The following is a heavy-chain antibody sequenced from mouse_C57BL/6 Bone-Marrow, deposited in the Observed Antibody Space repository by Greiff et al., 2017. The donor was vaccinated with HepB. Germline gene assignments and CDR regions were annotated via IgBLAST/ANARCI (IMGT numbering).Heavy chain of an antibody. J-gene: IGHJ4*01. V-gene: IGHV5-15*01. Sequence: EVQGVESGGGLVQPGGSLKLSCAASGFTFSDYGMAWVRQAPRKGPEWVAFISNLAYSIYYADTVTGRFTISREDAKNTLYLEMSSLRSEDTAMYYCARWNSNYDYAMDYWGQGTSVTVSS. CDR3: ARWNSNYDYAMDY. D-gene: IGHD2-5*01. CDR2: ISNLAYSI. CDR1: GFTFSDYG.